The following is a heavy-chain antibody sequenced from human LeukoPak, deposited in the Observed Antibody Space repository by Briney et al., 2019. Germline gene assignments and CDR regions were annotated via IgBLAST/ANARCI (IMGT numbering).Heavy chain of an antibody. V-gene: IGHV3-30*04. CDR3: AKDQQGGVGSGRFDY. CDR2: ISFDGAYR. CDR1: GFTSSA. Sequence: GGSPTLSCAASGFTSSAIHWVRQSPGKGLEWLAIISFDGAYRYYADSVKVRFTISRDISKTTFYLQMSSPTADDAALYYCAKDQQGGVGSGRFDYWGQGTLVTVSS. J-gene: IGHJ4*02. D-gene: IGHD3-10*01.